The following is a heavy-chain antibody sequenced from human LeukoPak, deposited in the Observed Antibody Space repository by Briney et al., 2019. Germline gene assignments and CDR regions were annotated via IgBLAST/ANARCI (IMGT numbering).Heavy chain of an antibody. D-gene: IGHD2-2*01. CDR3: ARGPYCSSTSCLIAAAANWFDP. CDR1: GGSFSGYY. CDR2: INHSGST. J-gene: IGHJ5*02. Sequence: PSETLSLTCAVYGGSFSGYYWSWIRQPPAKGQEWIGEINHSGSTNYNPSLKSRVTISVDTSKNQFSLKLSSVTAADTAVYLCARGPYCSSTSCLIAAAANWFDPWGQGTLVTVSS. V-gene: IGHV4-34*01.